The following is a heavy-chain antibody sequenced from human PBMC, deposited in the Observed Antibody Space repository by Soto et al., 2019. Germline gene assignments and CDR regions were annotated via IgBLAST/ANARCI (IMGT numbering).Heavy chain of an antibody. CDR1: GFTFSSYG. D-gene: IGHD4-17*01. CDR2: IWYDGSNK. Sequence: GGSLRLSCAASGFTFSSYGMHWVRQAPGKGLEWVAVIWYDGSNKYYADSVKGRFTISRDNSKNTLYLQMNSLRAEDTAVYYCARDYRPHAVTTLPFDYWGQGTLVTVSS. CDR3: ARDYRPHAVTTLPFDY. J-gene: IGHJ4*02. V-gene: IGHV3-33*01.